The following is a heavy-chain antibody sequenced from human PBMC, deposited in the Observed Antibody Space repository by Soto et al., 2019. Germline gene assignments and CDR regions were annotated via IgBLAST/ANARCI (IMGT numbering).Heavy chain of an antibody. CDR1: GFNFGTSW. V-gene: IGHV3-7*01. Sequence: PGGSLRLSCAASGFNFGTSWMGWLRQAPGKGLECVANIKEDGSEKYYVDSVEGRFTISRDNAKNSLYLQMTSLRAEDTALYYCARGWGYFDSSGFPYLYAMDVWGQGTTVTVSS. CDR3: ARGWGYFDSSGFPYLYAMDV. J-gene: IGHJ6*02. D-gene: IGHD3-22*01. CDR2: IKEDGSEK.